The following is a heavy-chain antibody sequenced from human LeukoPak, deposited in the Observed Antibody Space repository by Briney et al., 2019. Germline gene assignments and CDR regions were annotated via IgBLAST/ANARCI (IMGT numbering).Heavy chain of an antibody. D-gene: IGHD3-3*01. V-gene: IGHV4-39*01. CDR1: GGSIRSTSYY. J-gene: IGHJ6*03. CDR2: IYYSGST. Sequence: SETLSLTCTVSGGSIRSTSYYWGWIRQPPGKGLEWIGSIYYSGSTYYNPSLKSRVTISVDTSKNQFSLKLSSVTAADTAVYYCGRLFYDFWSGHYYYYLDVWGKGTTVTVSS. CDR3: GRLFYDFWSGHYYYYLDV.